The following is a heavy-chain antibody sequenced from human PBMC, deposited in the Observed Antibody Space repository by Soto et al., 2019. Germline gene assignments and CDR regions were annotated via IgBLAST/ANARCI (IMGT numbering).Heavy chain of an antibody. J-gene: IGHJ4*02. V-gene: IGHV4-34*01. CDR2: INHSGST. CDR3: ARERAGVAHY. CDR1: GGSFSGYY. D-gene: IGHD2-15*01. Sequence: QVQLQQWGAGLLKPSETLSLTCAVYGGSFSGYYWSWIRQPPGKGLEWIGEINHSGSTNYNPSLKSRVTISVDTSKNQFSLKLSSVTAADTAVYYCARERAGVAHYWGQGTLVTVSS.